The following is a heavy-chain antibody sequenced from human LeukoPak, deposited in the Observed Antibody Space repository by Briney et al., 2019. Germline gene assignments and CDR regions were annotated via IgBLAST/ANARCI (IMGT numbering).Heavy chain of an antibody. CDR2: VKEDGSEK. CDR1: GFTFSTHW. J-gene: IGHJ4*02. D-gene: IGHD4/OR15-4a*01. V-gene: IGHV3-7*01. CDR3: ARRAGAYSHPYDY. Sequence: GGSLRLSCAASGFTFSTHWMSWVRQAPGKGLEWVANVKEDGSEKDYVDSVKGRFTVSRDNAKNSLYLQMNTLRAEDTAKYYCARRAGAYSHPYDYWGQGTLVTVSS.